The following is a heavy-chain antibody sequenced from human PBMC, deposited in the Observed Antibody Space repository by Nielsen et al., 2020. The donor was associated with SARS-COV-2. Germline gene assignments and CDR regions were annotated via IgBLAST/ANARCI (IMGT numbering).Heavy chain of an antibody. Sequence: ASVKVSCKASGYTFTGYYMHWVRQAPGQGLEWMGRINPNSGGTNYAQKFQGRVTMTRDTSISTAYMELSRLRSDDTAVYYCAREFDSVAEVVVNRVDIWGQGTMVTVSS. CDR2: INPNSGGT. V-gene: IGHV1-2*06. J-gene: IGHJ3*02. D-gene: IGHD3-22*01. CDR3: AREFDSVAEVVVNRVDI. CDR1: GYTFTGYY.